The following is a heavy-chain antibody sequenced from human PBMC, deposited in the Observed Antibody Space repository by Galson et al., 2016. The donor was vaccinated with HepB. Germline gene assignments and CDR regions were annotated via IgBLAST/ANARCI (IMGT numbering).Heavy chain of an antibody. V-gene: IGHV4-61*05. J-gene: IGHJ5*02. CDR1: GDSISGTFYY. Sequence: SETLSLTCTVSGDSISGTFYYWGWIRQPPGRGLEWIGLSSYRGGTNYNPSLQSRVTISVDTSNNQFSLKLNSVTAADTAVYFCARFFGSGTYEALDPWGQGTLVTVSS. CDR3: ARFFGSGTYEALDP. CDR2: SSYRGGT. D-gene: IGHD3-10*01.